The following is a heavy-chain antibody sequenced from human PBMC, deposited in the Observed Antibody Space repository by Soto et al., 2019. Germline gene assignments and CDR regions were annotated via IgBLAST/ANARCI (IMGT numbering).Heavy chain of an antibody. D-gene: IGHD3-9*01. CDR2: IYYGGST. CDR1: GGSVSSGSYN. Sequence: ASETLSLTCPVSGGSVSSGSYNWSWIQQPPGKGLEWIGYIYYGGSTNYNPSLKSRVTISLDTSKNQFSLKVNSVTAADTAVYYCARDFEPSTGFDPGGQGTLVTVSS. J-gene: IGHJ5*02. V-gene: IGHV4-61*01. CDR3: ARDFEPSTGFDP.